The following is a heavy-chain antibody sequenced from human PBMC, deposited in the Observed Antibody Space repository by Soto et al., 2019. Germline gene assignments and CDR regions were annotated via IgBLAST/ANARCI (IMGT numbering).Heavy chain of an antibody. J-gene: IGHJ4*02. CDR1: GFTFSSYA. CDR2: ISCSGGST. V-gene: IGHV3-23*01. Sequence: EVQLLESGGGLVQPGGSLRLSCAASGFTFSSYAMSWVRQAPGKGLELVSAISCSGGSTYYADSVKGRFTISRDNSKNTLYLQMNSLRAEDTAVYYCAGLRGGYYDSSGYKEWGQGTLVTVSS. CDR3: AGLRGGYYDSSGYKE. D-gene: IGHD3-22*01.